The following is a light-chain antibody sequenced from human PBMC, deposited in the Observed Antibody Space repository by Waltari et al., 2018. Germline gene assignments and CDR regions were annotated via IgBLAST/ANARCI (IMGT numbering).Light chain of an antibody. CDR2: DVS. Sequence: QSALTQPASVSGSPGQSITISCTGTSSDVGNYNSVSWYQDHPGQGPKVIIYDVSDRPSGVAPRFSGSKSGNTASLTISGLQAEDEADYYCSSQSSDNIVLFGGGTRVTVL. CDR1: SSDVGNYNS. J-gene: IGLJ3*02. CDR3: SSQSSDNIVL. V-gene: IGLV2-14*03.